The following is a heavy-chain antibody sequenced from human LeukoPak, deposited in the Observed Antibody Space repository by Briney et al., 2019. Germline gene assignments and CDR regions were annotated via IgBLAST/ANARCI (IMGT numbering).Heavy chain of an antibody. CDR2: ISGSGGST. Sequence: GGSLRLXCAASGFTFSSYAMSWVRRAPGKGLEWVSAISGSGGSTYYADSVKGRFTISRDNSKNTLYLQMNSLRAEDTAVYYCAKGGGFLEWLLDYWGQGTLVTVSS. J-gene: IGHJ4*02. D-gene: IGHD3-3*01. V-gene: IGHV3-23*01. CDR3: AKGGGFLEWLLDY. CDR1: GFTFSSYA.